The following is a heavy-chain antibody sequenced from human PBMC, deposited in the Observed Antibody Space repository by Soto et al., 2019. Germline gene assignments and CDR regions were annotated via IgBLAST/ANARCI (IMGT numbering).Heavy chain of an antibody. J-gene: IGHJ3*02. Sequence: QVQLQESGPGLVKPSETLSLTCTVSGGSISSYYWSWIRQPAGKGLEWIGRIYTSGSTNYNPSLKSRVNMSVDTYKNQFSLKLSSVTAADTAVYYCERGDRYDYALYAFDIWGQGTMVTVSS. V-gene: IGHV4-4*07. D-gene: IGHD5-12*01. CDR2: IYTSGST. CDR1: GGSISSYY. CDR3: ERGDRYDYALYAFDI.